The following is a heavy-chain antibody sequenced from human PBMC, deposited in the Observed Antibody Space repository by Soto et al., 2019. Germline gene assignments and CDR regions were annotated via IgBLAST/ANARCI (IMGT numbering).Heavy chain of an antibody. J-gene: IGHJ4*02. CDR3: ARGGGSGSYYAAHFDY. D-gene: IGHD3-10*01. Sequence: VSRTCAVPGGPSSSKYWSWIRQPAGKGLEWIGRIYTSGSTNYNPPPKSGVVMLVDTTKNHSSQKLSSVTAADTAVYYCARGGGSGSYYAAHFDYWGQGTLVTVSS. CDR1: GGPSSSKY. CDR2: IYTSGST. V-gene: IGHV4-4*07.